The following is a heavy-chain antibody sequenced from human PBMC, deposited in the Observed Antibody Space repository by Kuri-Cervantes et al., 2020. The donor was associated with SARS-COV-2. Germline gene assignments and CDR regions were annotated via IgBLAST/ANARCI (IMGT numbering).Heavy chain of an antibody. CDR2: TYYRSRWYD. CDR3: ARGDAFDI. Sequence: SQTLSLTCAISGDSGSSNSAAWNWIRQSPSRGLEWLGRTYYRSRWYDDYAVSVKSRITINPDASKNQFSLLLNSVTPEDTAVYYCARGDAFDIWGQGTMVTVSS. V-gene: IGHV6-1*01. J-gene: IGHJ3*02. CDR1: GDSGSSNSAA.